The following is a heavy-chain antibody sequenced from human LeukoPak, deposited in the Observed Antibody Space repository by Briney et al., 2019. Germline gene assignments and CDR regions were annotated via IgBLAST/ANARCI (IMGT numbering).Heavy chain of an antibody. D-gene: IGHD3-22*01. CDR2: INSSGSTI. CDR3: ARPQIVVGYFDY. CDR1: GFTFSSYE. J-gene: IGHJ4*02. V-gene: IGHV3-48*03. Sequence: GGSLRLSCAASGFTFSSYEMNWVRQAPGKGLEWVSYINSSGSTIYYADSVKGRFTISRDNAKNSLYLQMNSLRAEDTAVYYCARPQIVVGYFDYWGQGTLVTVSS.